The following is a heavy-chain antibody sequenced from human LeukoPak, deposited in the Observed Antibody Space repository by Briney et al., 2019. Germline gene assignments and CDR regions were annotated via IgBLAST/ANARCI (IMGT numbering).Heavy chain of an antibody. J-gene: IGHJ4*02. D-gene: IGHD6-13*01. CDR1: KFTFSSYS. Sequence: GGSLRLSCAASKFTFSSYSMNWVRQAPGKGLEWVSSISNVGNHIYYADSVKGRFTISRDNAKNSLYLQMNSLRAEDTALYYCARQLAGIAAAGWYDYWGQGTLVTVSS. CDR3: ARQLAGIAAAGWYDY. V-gene: IGHV3-21*04. CDR2: ISNVGNHI.